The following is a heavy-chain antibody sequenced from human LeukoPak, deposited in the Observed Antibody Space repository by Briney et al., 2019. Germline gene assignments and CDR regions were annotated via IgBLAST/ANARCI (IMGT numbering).Heavy chain of an antibody. CDR1: GYTFTSYG. D-gene: IGHD3-22*01. CDR2: ISAYNGNT. CDR3: AKEWLYYYDSSGLDY. Sequence: GASVKVSCKASGYTFTSYGINWVRQAPGQGLEWMGWISAYNGNTNYAQKLQGRVTMTTDTSTSTAYMELRSLRAEDTAVYYCAKEWLYYYDSSGLDYWGQGTLVTVSS. V-gene: IGHV1-18*01. J-gene: IGHJ4*02.